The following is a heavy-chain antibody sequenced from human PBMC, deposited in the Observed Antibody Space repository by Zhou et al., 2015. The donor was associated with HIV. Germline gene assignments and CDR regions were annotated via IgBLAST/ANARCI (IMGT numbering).Heavy chain of an antibody. CDR2: IIPIFGTA. CDR3: ARDEVSGRVYYYYGMDV. CDR1: GGTFSSYA. V-gene: IGHV1-69*01. J-gene: IGHJ6*02. Sequence: QVQLVQSGAEVKKPGSSVKVSCKASGGTFSSYAISWVRQAPGQGLEWMGGIIPIFGTANYAQKFQGRVTITADESTSTAYMELSSLRSEDTAVYYCARDEVSGRVYYYYGMDVWGQGTTVTVSS. D-gene: IGHD1-14*01.